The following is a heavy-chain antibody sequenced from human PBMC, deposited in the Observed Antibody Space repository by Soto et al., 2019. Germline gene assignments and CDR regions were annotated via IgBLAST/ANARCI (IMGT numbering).Heavy chain of an antibody. CDR1: GFTFTSYD. D-gene: IGHD3-9*01. Sequence: GGSLRLSCAASGFTFTSYDMHWVRQVAGKGLEWVSGIDTAGDTYYPGFVKGRFTISRENAKNSLYLQMNSLRAEDTAVYCCTRDHRYYDILTGSYYYYGMDVWGQGTTVTVSS. CDR2: IDTAGDT. J-gene: IGHJ6*02. CDR3: TRDHRYYDILTGSYYYYGMDV. V-gene: IGHV3-13*01.